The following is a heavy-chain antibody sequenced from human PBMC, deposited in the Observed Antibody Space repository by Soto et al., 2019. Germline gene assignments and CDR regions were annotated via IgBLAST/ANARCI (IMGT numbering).Heavy chain of an antibody. CDR2: IYYSGST. CDR1: GGSISSYY. CDR3: ARAFISAATTVAFDY. V-gene: IGHV4-59*01. D-gene: IGHD1-1*01. J-gene: IGHJ4*02. Sequence: SETLSLTCTVSGGSISSYYWSWIRQPPGKGLEWIGYIYYSGSTNYNPSLKSRVTISVDTSKNQFSLKLSSVTAADTAVYYCARAFISAATTVAFDYWGQGTLVTSPQ.